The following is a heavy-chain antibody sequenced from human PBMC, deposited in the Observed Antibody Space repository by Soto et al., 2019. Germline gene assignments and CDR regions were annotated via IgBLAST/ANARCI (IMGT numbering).Heavy chain of an antibody. V-gene: IGHV2-5*02. Sequence: QITLKESGPTLVKPTQTLTLTCTFSGFSLSTSGVGVGWIRQPPGKALEWLALIYWDDDKRYSPSLKGRLTITQDTSKHQVVLTMTDMDPVDTATYYCAHDHIRAGYIDWGQGTLVTVSS. D-gene: IGHD2-15*01. CDR1: GFSLSTSGVG. CDR3: AHDHIRAGYID. J-gene: IGHJ4*02. CDR2: IYWDDDK.